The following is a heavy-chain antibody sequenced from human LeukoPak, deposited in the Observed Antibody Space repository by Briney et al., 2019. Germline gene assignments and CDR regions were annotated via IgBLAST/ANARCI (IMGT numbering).Heavy chain of an antibody. Sequence: VASVKVSCKASGGTFSSYAISWVRQAPGQGLEWMGGIIPIFGTANYAQKFQGRVTITADKSTSTAYMELSSLRSDDTAVYYCARLRSLRYFDWLLYRDAFDIWGQGTMVTVSS. CDR3: ARLRSLRYFDWLLYRDAFDI. D-gene: IGHD3-9*01. J-gene: IGHJ3*02. V-gene: IGHV1-69*06. CDR1: GGTFSSYA. CDR2: IIPIFGTA.